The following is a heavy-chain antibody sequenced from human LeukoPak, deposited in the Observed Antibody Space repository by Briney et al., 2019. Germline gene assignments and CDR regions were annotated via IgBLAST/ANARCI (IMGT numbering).Heavy chain of an antibody. CDR1: GFTSTIYG. V-gene: IGHV3-23*01. Sequence: GGSLRLSCTASGFTSTIYGMTWVRQAPGKGLEWVATISGTGARTYYADSAKGRFTISRDSSKNTVDLQMNSLRAEDTAVYYCARSHSSDHPDLDYWGQGTLVTVSS. CDR3: ARSHSSDHPDLDY. J-gene: IGHJ4*02. CDR2: ISGTGART. D-gene: IGHD3-22*01.